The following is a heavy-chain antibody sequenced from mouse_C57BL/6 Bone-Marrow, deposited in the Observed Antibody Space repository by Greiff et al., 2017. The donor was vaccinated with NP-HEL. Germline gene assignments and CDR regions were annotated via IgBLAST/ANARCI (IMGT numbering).Heavy chain of an antibody. V-gene: IGHV7-1*01. CDR1: GFTFSDFY. CDR2: SRNKANDYTT. CDR3: ARDDYYGSSYPFAY. Sequence: EVKLMESGGGLVQSGRSLRLSCATSGFTFSDFYMEWVRQAPGKGLEWIAASRNKANDYTTEYSSSVKGRFIVSRDTSQSILYLQMKALRAEDTAIYYCARDDYYGSSYPFAYWGQGTLVTVSA. D-gene: IGHD1-1*01. J-gene: IGHJ3*01.